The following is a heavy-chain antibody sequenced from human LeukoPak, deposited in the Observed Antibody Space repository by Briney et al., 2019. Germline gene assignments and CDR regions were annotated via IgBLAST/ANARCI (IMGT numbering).Heavy chain of an antibody. V-gene: IGHV4-31*03. D-gene: IGHD3-10*01. Sequence: SETLSLTCTVSGGSISSGGYYWSWIRQHPGKGLEWIGYIYYSGSTYYNPSLKSRVTISVDKSKNQFSLKLSSVTAADTAVYYCATMVRGATVNYDYWGQGTLVTVSS. J-gene: IGHJ4*02. CDR2: IYYSGST. CDR1: GGSISSGGYY. CDR3: ATMVRGATVNYDY.